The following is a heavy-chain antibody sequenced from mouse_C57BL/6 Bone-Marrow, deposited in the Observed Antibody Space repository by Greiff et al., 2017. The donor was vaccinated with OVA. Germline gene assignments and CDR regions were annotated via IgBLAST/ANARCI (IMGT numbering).Heavy chain of an antibody. J-gene: IGHJ3*01. CDR2: ISYDGSN. CDR3: AREGDYEGSWFAY. V-gene: IGHV3-6*01. D-gene: IGHD2-4*01. CDR1: GYSITSGYY. Sequence: ESGPGLVKPSQSLSLTCSVTGYSITSGYYWNWIRQFPGNKLEWMGYISYDGSNNYNPSLKNRISITRDTSKNQFFLKLNSVTTEDTATYYCAREGDYEGSWFAYWGQGTLVTVSA.